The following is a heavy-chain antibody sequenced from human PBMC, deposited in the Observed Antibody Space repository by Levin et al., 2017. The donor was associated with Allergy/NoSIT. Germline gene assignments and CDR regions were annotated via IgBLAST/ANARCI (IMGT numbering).Heavy chain of an antibody. Sequence: QTLSLTCTVSGGSISSDSYYWAWIRQPPGKGLEWIGSIYYSGSAYYNPSLKTRLTISVDTSKNQFSLRLNSVTAADTAVYYCAGEPNSPYYYYYGMDVWGQGTTVTVSS. J-gene: IGHJ6*02. CDR1: GGSISSDSYY. CDR2: IYYSGSA. D-gene: IGHD2/OR15-2a*01. CDR3: AGEPNSPYYYYYGMDV. V-gene: IGHV4-39*07.